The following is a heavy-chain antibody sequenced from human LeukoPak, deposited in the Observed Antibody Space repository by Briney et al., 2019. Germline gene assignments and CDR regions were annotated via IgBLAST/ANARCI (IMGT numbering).Heavy chain of an antibody. D-gene: IGHD6-19*01. J-gene: IGHJ4*02. CDR3: AKDNRRHYTSGPNPDSLH. CDR1: GFIFNNYA. CDR2: ISWNSGSI. Sequence: GGSLRLSCAGSGFIFNNYAMHWVRQPPGRGLEWVSGISWNSGSIDYADSVKGRFTISRDNAKNSLYLQMNSLRVEDTAFYYCAKDNRRHYTSGPNPDSLHWGQGALVTVSS. V-gene: IGHV3-9*01.